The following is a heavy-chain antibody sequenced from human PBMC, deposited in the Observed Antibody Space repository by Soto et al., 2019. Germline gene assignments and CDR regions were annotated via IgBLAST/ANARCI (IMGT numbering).Heavy chain of an antibody. V-gene: IGHV3-15*07. CDR1: GFTFSNAW. J-gene: IGHJ4*02. CDR3: TTGEDIETASHPLVLAPGAY. CDR2: IKSKTDGGTT. Sequence: SGGSLRLSCAASGFTFSNAWMNWVRQAPGKGLEWVGRIKSKTDGGTTDYAAPVKGRFTISRDDSKNTLYLQMNSLKTEDTAVYYCTTGEDIETASHPLVLAPGAYWGQGTLVTVSS. D-gene: IGHD5-18*01.